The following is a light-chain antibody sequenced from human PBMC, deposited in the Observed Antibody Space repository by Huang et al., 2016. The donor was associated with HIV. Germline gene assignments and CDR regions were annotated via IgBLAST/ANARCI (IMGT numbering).Light chain of an antibody. CDR1: QTVLSRSKSKNY. CDR3: QQYYTPPYT. V-gene: IGKV4-1*01. J-gene: IGKJ2*01. CDR2: WAS. Sequence: DVVMTQSPDSLTVSLGARATINCKSSQTVLSRSKSKNYLAWYQHRPGQPPKVLIYWASSRESGVPDRFSGSGSGTDFNLTISSLQPDDVAVYYCQQYYTPPYTFGQGTKLEIK.